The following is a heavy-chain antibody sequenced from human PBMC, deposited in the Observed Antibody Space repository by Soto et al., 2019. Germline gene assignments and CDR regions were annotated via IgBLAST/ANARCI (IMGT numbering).Heavy chain of an antibody. CDR1: GGTFSTHA. CDR2: ISAYNGNT. Sequence: GASVKVSCKASGGTFSTHAISWVRQAPGQGLEWMGWISAYNGNTNYAQKLQGRVTMTTDTSTSTAYMELRSLRSDDTAVYYCARDRIAVAGSYYYGMDVWGQGTTVTVSS. D-gene: IGHD6-19*01. J-gene: IGHJ6*02. V-gene: IGHV1-18*01. CDR3: ARDRIAVAGSYYYGMDV.